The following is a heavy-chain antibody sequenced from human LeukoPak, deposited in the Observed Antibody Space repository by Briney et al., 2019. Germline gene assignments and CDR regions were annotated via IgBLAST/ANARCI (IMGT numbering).Heavy chain of an antibody. CDR1: GFTFSSHA. CDR2: ISFDGSNK. J-gene: IGHJ4*02. CDR3: ARDHGRCSSSFYSWGGGTYYFDC. Sequence: GGSLRLSCAASGFTFSSHAMHWVRQAPGKGLEWVAVISFDGSNKYYADSVKGRFTISRDNSRNTLYLQMNSLRAEDTAVYYCARDHGRCSSSFYSWGGGTYYFDCWGQGTLVTVSS. V-gene: IGHV3-30*04. D-gene: IGHD6-6*01.